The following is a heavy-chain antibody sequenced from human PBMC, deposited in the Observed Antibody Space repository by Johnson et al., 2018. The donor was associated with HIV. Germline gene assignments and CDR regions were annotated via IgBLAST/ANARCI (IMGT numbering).Heavy chain of an antibody. V-gene: IGHV3-20*04. J-gene: IGHJ3*02. CDR3: ASDLRLGSIDCFDI. CDR1: GFTFDDYG. D-gene: IGHD2-21*01. CDR2: INWNGGST. Sequence: VQLVESGGGVVRPGGSLRLSCAASGFTFDDYGMSWVRQAPGKGLEWVPGINWNGGSTGYADSVKGRFTISRDNAKNSVFLQMNSLRADDTAVFYCASDLRLGSIDCFDIWGQGTKVTVAS.